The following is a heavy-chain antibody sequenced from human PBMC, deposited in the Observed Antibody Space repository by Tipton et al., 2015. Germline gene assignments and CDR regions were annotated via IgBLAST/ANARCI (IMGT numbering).Heavy chain of an antibody. Sequence: SLRLSCAASGFTFRSYGMHWVRQAPGKGLEWVAAALYDRSKKYYADSVKGRFTISRDNSKNTLYLQMNSLRAEDTAVYYCAKGLQQWLEPGGDYWGQGSLVTVSS. CDR1: GFTFRSYG. CDR3: AKGLQQWLEPGGDY. V-gene: IGHV3-30*18. J-gene: IGHJ4*02. D-gene: IGHD6-19*01. CDR2: ALYDRSKK.